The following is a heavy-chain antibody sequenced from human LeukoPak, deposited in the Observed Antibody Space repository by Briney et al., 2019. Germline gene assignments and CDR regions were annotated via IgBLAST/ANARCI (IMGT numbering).Heavy chain of an antibody. J-gene: IGHJ4*02. D-gene: IGHD1-7*01. V-gene: IGHV1-69*13. CDR1: GGTFSSYA. Sequence: ASVKVSCKASGGTFSSYAISWVRQAPGQGLEWMGGIIPIFGTANYAQKFQGRVTITADESTSTAYMELSSLRSEDTAVYYCAKDREGTIADYFDYWGQGTLVTVSS. CDR3: AKDREGTIADYFDY. CDR2: IIPIFGTA.